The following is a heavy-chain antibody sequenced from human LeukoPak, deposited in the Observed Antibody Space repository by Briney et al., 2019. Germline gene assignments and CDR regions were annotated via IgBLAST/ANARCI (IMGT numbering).Heavy chain of an antibody. Sequence: SETLSLTCAVYGGSFSGYYWSWIRQPPGKGLEWIGEINHSGSTNYNPSLKSRVTILVDTSKNQFSLELSSVTAADTAVYYCARGVGYSYGYKYWGQGTLVTVSS. CDR3: ARGVGYSYGYKY. J-gene: IGHJ4*02. CDR1: GGSFSGYY. CDR2: INHSGST. D-gene: IGHD5-18*01. V-gene: IGHV4-34*01.